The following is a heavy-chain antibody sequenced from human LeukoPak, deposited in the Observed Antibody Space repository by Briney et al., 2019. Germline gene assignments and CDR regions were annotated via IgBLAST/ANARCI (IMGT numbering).Heavy chain of an antibody. CDR1: GGSFSSYY. D-gene: IGHD3-3*01. CDR3: ARERQYYDFWSGYDGRYYFDY. Sequence: SETLSLTCTVSGGSFSSYYWSWIRQPAGKGLEWIGRIYTSGSTNYNPSLKSRVTMSVDTSKNQFSLKLSSVTAADTAVYYCARERQYYDFWSGYDGRYYFDYWGQGTLVTVSS. V-gene: IGHV4-4*07. CDR2: IYTSGST. J-gene: IGHJ4*02.